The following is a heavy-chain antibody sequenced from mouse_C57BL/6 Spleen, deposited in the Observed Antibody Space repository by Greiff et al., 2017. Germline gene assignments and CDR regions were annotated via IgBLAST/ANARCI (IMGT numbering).Heavy chain of an antibody. V-gene: IGHV1-82*01. J-gene: IGHJ3*01. CDR2: IYPGDGDT. CDR1: GYAFSSSW. Sequence: VQLQQSGPELVKPGASVKISCKASGYAFSSSWMNWVKQRPGKGLEWIGRIYPGDGDTNYNGKFKGKATLTADTSSSTAYMQLSSLTSEDAAVYFCAGDYDCSFAYWGQGTLVTVSA. CDR3: AGDYDCSFAY. D-gene: IGHD2-4*01.